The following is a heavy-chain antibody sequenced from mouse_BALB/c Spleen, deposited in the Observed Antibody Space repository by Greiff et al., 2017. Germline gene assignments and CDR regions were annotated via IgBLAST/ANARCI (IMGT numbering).Heavy chain of an antibody. CDR1: GFTFTDYY. Sequence: EVKLVDSGGGLVQPGGSLRLSCATSGFTFTDYYMSWVRQPPGKALEWLGFIRNKANGYTTEYSASVKGRFTISRDNSQSILYLQMNTLRAEDSATYYCARDPSYDYDGDYYAMDYWGQGTSVTVSS. V-gene: IGHV7-3*02. CDR2: IRNKANGYTT. D-gene: IGHD2-4*01. CDR3: ARDPSYDYDGDYYAMDY. J-gene: IGHJ4*01.